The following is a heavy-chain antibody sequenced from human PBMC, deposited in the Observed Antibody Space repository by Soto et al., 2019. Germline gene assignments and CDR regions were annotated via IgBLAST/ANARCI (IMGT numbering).Heavy chain of an antibody. D-gene: IGHD3-10*01. CDR3: ARPARRESVGTFDI. J-gene: IGHJ3*02. CDR2: ISFSGST. CDR1: AGSISTYY. Sequence: PSETLSLTCTVSAGSISTYYWTWIRLPPGKGLEWIGYISFSGSTKYNPSLKSRVTMSLDTSKNQFSLNLRSVTAADTAVYYCARPARRESVGTFDIWGQGTEVTVSS. V-gene: IGHV4-59*08.